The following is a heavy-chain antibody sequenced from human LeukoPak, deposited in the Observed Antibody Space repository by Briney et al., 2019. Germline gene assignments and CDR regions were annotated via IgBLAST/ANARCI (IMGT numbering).Heavy chain of an antibody. J-gene: IGHJ4*02. D-gene: IGHD5-24*01. CDR1: GYSISSGYY. Sequence: PSETLSLTCTVSGYSISSGYYWGWIRQPPGKGLEWIGSIYHSGSTYYNPSLKSRVTISVDTSKKQFSLKLSSVTAADTAVYYCARATGDGYNDPVFDYWGQGTLVTVSS. CDR3: ARATGDGYNDPVFDY. CDR2: IYHSGST. V-gene: IGHV4-38-2*02.